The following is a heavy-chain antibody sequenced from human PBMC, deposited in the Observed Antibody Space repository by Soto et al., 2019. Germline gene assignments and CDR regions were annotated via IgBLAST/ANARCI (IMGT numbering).Heavy chain of an antibody. CDR2: IYHSGST. Sequence: PSETLSLTCTVSGGSISSSSYYWGWIRQPPGKGLEWIGRIYHSGSTYYNSSLKSRVTISVDTSKNQFSLKVSPVTAADTAVYYCARVEVGVVGVYQYYYMDVWGKGTTVTVS. CDR3: ARVEVGVVGVYQYYYMDV. J-gene: IGHJ6*03. CDR1: GGSISSSSYY. V-gene: IGHV4-39*07. D-gene: IGHD2-2*01.